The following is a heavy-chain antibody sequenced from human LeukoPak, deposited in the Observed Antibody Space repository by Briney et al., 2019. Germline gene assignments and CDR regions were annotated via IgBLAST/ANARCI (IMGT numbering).Heavy chain of an antibody. D-gene: IGHD6-13*01. V-gene: IGHV1-18*01. CDR3: ARDLGSSWYGNYYYYYMDV. CDR2: ISAYNGNT. J-gene: IGHJ6*03. Sequence: ASVTVSCKASGYTFTSYGISWVRQAPGQGLEWMGWISAYNGNTNYAQKLQGRVTMTTDTSTSTAYMELRSLRSDDTAVYYCARDLGSSWYGNYYYYYMDVWGKGTTVTVSS. CDR1: GYTFTSYG.